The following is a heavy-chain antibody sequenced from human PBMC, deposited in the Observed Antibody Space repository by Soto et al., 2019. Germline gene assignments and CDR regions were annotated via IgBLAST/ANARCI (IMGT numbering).Heavy chain of an antibody. V-gene: IGHV1-8*01. D-gene: IGHD1-1*01. CDR3: ARQPEPNGWNGCGADQYSLDF. CDR1: GYTFTSSD. Sequence: ASVKVSCTASGYTFTSSDIYWVLQAPGQGLEWMGWMNPNTGNSAYAQKFQGRVTVTSDTSINTVHMELSSLRSEETAVYYCARQPEPNGWNGCGADQYSLDFWGQGTLVTVPS. J-gene: IGHJ4*02. CDR2: MNPNTGNS.